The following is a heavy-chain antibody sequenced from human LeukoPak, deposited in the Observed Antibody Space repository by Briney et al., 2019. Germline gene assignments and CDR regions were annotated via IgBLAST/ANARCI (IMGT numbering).Heavy chain of an antibody. CDR2: INPNSGGT. Sequence: ASVKVSCKASGYTFTGYYMHWVRQAPGQGLEWMGWINPNSGGTNYAQKFQGRVTMTRDASISTAYMELSRLRSDDTAVYYCARDLRFLEGPIGNYFDYWGQGTLVTVSS. CDR3: ARDLRFLEGPIGNYFDY. V-gene: IGHV1-2*02. CDR1: GYTFTGYY. J-gene: IGHJ4*02. D-gene: IGHD3-3*01.